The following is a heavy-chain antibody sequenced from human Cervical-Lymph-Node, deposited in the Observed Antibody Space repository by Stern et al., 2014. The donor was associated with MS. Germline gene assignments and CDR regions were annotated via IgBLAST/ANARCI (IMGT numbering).Heavy chain of an antibody. CDR3: ARGNWNYQGMGY. D-gene: IGHD1-7*01. Sequence: VQLVESGGGVVQPGRPLRLPCAASGFTFSNYGMHWVRQAPGKGLEWLAVIWYDGNKKYYADSVKGRFTISRDNSKNTLFLQMSSLTAEDTALYYCARGNWNYQGMGYWGQGTLVTVSS. CDR1: GFTFSNYG. V-gene: IGHV3-33*01. CDR2: IWYDGNKK. J-gene: IGHJ4*02.